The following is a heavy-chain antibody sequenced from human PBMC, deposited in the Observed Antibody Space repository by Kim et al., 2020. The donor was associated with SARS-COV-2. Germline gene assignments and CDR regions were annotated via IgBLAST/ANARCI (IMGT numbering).Heavy chain of an antibody. V-gene: IGHV4-34*01. CDR2: INHSGST. Sequence: SETLSLTCAVYGGSFSGYYWSWIRQPPGKGLEWIGEINHSGSTNYNPSLKSRVTISVDTSKNQFSLKLSSVTAADTAVYYCARVPRVVAATRGPYYYYGMDVWGQGTTVTVSS. CDR1: GGSFSGYY. CDR3: ARVPRVVAATRGPYYYYGMDV. D-gene: IGHD2-15*01. J-gene: IGHJ6*02.